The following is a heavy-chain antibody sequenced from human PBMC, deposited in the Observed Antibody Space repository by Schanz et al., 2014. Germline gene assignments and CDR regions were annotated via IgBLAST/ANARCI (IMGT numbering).Heavy chain of an antibody. J-gene: IGHJ4*02. CDR2: IYSGIGA. Sequence: EGQLVESGGGLVQPGGSLRLSCAASGFTVSSNPMSWVRQAPGKGLEWVSVIYSGIGAYYADTGEDRFFTARDNSKNTVYLQMIRLRDEDTAVYYGARVHRYEPSGWGYFDYWGQGTLVTVAS. V-gene: IGHV3-66*01. D-gene: IGHD6-19*01. CDR1: GFTVSSNP. CDR3: ARVHRYEPSGWGYFDY.